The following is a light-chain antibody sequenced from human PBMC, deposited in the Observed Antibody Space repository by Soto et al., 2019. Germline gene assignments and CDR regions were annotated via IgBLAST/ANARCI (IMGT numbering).Light chain of an antibody. V-gene: IGLV2-14*01. CDR2: ELS. J-gene: IGLJ1*01. CDR3: SSYTSSSTLLYV. Sequence: QSALPQPASVSGSPGQSITISCTGTSSDVGGYNHVSWYQQYPGKAPKVIIYELSNRPSGISNRFSGSKSGNTASLTISGLQAEDEADYYCSSYTSSSTLLYVFGTGTKLTVL. CDR1: SSDVGGYNH.